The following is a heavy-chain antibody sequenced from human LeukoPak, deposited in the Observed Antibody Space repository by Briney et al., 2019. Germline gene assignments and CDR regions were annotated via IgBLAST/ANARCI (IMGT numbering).Heavy chain of an antibody. CDR2: IKQDGSEK. CDR1: GFTFSSYW. V-gene: IGHV3-7*01. D-gene: IGHD3-10*01. J-gene: IGHJ4*02. CDR3: ARGSPYYYGSGSYLPFDY. Sequence: GGSLRLSCAASGFTFSSYWMSWVRQAPGKGLEWEDNIKQDGSEKYYVDSVKGRFTISRDNAKNSLYLQMNSLRAEDTAVYYCARGSPYYYGSGSYLPFDYWGQGTLVTVSS.